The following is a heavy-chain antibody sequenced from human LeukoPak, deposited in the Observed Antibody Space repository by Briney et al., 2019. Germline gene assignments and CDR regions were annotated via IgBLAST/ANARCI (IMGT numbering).Heavy chain of an antibody. CDR3: ATADSGSYYSGFDY. D-gene: IGHD1-26*01. Sequence: GGSLRLSCAASGFTYSDYYMSWIRQAPGKGLEWVSYISSSSNYTNYADSVKGRFTISRDNAKNSLYLQMNSLRAEDTAVYYCATADSGSYYSGFDYWGQGTLVTVSS. J-gene: IGHJ4*02. CDR1: GFTYSDYY. CDR2: ISSSSNYT. V-gene: IGHV3-11*06.